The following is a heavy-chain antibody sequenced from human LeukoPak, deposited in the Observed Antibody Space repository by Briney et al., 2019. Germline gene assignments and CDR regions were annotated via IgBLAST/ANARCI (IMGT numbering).Heavy chain of an antibody. CDR1: RFTFSNYA. V-gene: IGHV3-23*01. Sequence: GGSLRLSCAASRFTFSNYAMSWVRQAPGKGLEWVSAISGSGASTYYADSVKGRFTISRDNSKNTLYLQMNSLRAEDTAVYYCAKERGYSYGVNWFDPWGQGTLVTVSS. J-gene: IGHJ5*02. D-gene: IGHD5-18*01. CDR2: ISGSGAST. CDR3: AKERGYSYGVNWFDP.